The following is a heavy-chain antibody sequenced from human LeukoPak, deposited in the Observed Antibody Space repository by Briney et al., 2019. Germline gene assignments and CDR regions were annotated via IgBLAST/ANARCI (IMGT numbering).Heavy chain of an antibody. J-gene: IGHJ5*02. CDR2: ISSSSSTI. Sequence: GRSLRLSCAASGFTFSSYGMHWVRQAPGKGLEWVSYISSSSSTIYYADCVKGRFTISRDNAKNSLYLQMNSLRAEDTAVYYCAREDIVVVPAPFDPWGQGTLVTVSS. D-gene: IGHD2-2*01. CDR3: AREDIVVVPAPFDP. V-gene: IGHV3-48*04. CDR1: GFTFSSYG.